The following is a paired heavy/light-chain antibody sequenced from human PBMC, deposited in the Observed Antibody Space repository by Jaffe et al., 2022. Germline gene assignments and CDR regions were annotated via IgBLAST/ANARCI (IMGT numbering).Light chain of an antibody. CDR2: DVS. Sequence: QSALTQPASVSGSPGQSITISCTGTSSDVGGYNYVSWYQQHPGKAPKLMIYDVSNRPSGVSNRFSGSKSGNTASLTISGLQAEDEADYYCSSYTSSSTHYVFGTGTKVTVL. CDR3: SSYTSSSTHYV. V-gene: IGLV2-14*03. CDR1: SSDVGGYNY. J-gene: IGLJ1*01.
Heavy chain of an antibody. J-gene: IGHJ4*02. CDR2: INHSGST. V-gene: IGHV4-34*01. D-gene: IGHD5-12*01. Sequence: QVQLQQWGAGLLKPSETLSLTCAVYGGSFSGYYWSWIRQPPGKGLEWIGEINHSGSTNYNPSLKSRVTISVDTSKNQFSLKLSSVTAADTAVYYCARGGGPLDIVATNRFAYYFDYWGQGTLVTVSS. CDR1: GGSFSGYY. CDR3: ARGGGPLDIVATNRFAYYFDY.